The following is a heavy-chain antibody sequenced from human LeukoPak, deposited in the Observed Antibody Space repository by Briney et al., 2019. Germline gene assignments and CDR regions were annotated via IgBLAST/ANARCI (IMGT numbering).Heavy chain of an antibody. CDR3: ARVWESEWNFDL. Sequence: AGSLRLSCAASGFTFSSYSMNWVRQAPGKGLEWVSSISSSGTYIYYADSMKGRFTLSRDNAKNSLYLQMNSLRAEDTAVYYCARVWESEWNFDLWGRGTLVTVSS. V-gene: IGHV3-21*01. J-gene: IGHJ2*01. CDR2: ISSSGTYI. D-gene: IGHD1-26*01. CDR1: GFTFSSYS.